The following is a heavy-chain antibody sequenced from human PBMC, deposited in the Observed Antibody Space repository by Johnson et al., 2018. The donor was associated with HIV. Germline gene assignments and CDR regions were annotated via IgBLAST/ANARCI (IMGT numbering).Heavy chain of an antibody. D-gene: IGHD3-16*01. V-gene: IGHV3-9*01. J-gene: IGHJ3*02. CDR1: GFTFDDYA. Sequence: VQLVESGGGLVQPGRSLRLSCAASGFTFDDYAMHWVRQAPGKGLEWVSGISWNSGSIGYADSVKGRFTISRDNAKNSLYLQMNSLRAEDTAVYYCAKDWAGGAFDIWGQGTMVTVSS. CDR2: ISWNSGSI. CDR3: AKDWAGGAFDI.